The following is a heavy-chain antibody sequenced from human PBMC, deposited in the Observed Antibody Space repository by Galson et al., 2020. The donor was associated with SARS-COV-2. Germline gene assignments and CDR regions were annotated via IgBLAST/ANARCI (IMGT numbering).Heavy chain of an antibody. D-gene: IGHD6-19*01. Sequence: ASVKVSCKASGYTFTSYGISWVRQAPGQGLEWMGWISAYNGNTNYAQKLQGRVTMTTDTSTSTAYMELRSLRSDDTAVYYCAREGFAVAGTEYYYYYYMDVWGKGTTVTISS. CDR1: GYTFTSYG. J-gene: IGHJ6*03. CDR3: AREGFAVAGTEYYYYYYMDV. CDR2: ISAYNGNT. V-gene: IGHV1-18*01.